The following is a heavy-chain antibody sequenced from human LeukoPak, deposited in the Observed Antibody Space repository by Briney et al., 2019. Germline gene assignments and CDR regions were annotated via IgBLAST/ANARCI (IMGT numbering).Heavy chain of an antibody. V-gene: IGHV3-23*01. CDR1: GFTFSSYG. CDR3: AKDRAYPNDVFDI. CDR2: ISGSGGST. J-gene: IGHJ3*02. Sequence: GGTLRLSCAASGFTFSSYGMSWVREAPGRGLEWVSAISGSGGSTYYADSVKGRFTISRDNSKNTLYLQMNSLRADDTAVYYCAKDRAYPNDVFDIWGQGTMVTVSS. D-gene: IGHD2-21*01.